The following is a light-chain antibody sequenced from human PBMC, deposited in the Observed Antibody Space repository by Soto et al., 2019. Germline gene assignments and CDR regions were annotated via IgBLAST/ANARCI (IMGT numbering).Light chain of an antibody. CDR3: SSYTSTSTLYV. J-gene: IGLJ1*01. CDR1: GSDVGEYNY. Sequence: QSVLTQPASVSGSLGQSITISCTGTGSDVGEYNYVSWYQQHPGKAPKLMIYEVRNRPSGVSNRFSGSKSGNTASLTIAGRQAEDEADYYCSSYTSTSTLYVFGTGTKMTVL. CDR2: EVR. V-gene: IGLV2-14*01.